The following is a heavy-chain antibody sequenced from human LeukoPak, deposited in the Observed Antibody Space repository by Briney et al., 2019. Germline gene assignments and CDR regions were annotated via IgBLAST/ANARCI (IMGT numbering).Heavy chain of an antibody. Sequence: GGSLRLSCAASGFTFSNAWMSWVCQAPGKGLEWVGRIKSKTDGGSTDCAAPVKGRFTISRDDSKNTLYLQMNSLKTEDTAVYYCITGGGSGWYLEYWGQGTLVTVSS. CDR2: IKSKTDGGST. CDR3: ITGGGSGWYLEY. D-gene: IGHD6-19*01. CDR1: GFTFSNAW. V-gene: IGHV3-15*01. J-gene: IGHJ4*02.